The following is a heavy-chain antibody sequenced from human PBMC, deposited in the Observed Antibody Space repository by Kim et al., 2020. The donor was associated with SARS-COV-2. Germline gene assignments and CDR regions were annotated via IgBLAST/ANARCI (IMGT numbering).Heavy chain of an antibody. CDR3: AKDLGGYYDILGGSDY. Sequence: GGFLRLSCAASGFTFINYAMTWVRQAPGKGLEWVSSISNSGGTTYYADSVKGRFTISRDNSKNTLYLQMNSLRGEDTAIYYCAKDLGGYYDILGGSDYWGQGTLVTVSS. CDR2: ISNSGGTT. V-gene: IGHV3-23*01. CDR1: GFTFINYA. J-gene: IGHJ4*02. D-gene: IGHD3-9*01.